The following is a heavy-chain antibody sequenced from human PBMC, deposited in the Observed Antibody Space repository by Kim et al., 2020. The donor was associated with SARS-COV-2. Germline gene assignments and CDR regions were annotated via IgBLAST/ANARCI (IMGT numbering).Heavy chain of an antibody. CDR2: ISWNSGSI. V-gene: IGHV3-9*01. CDR3: AKAYSSWTSKFDY. CDR1: GFTFGDYA. J-gene: IGHJ4*02. D-gene: IGHD6-13*01. Sequence: GGSLRLSCAASGFTFGDYAMHWVRQAPGKGLEWVSGISWNSGSIGYADSVKGRFTISRDNAKNSLYLQMNSLRAEDTALYYCAKAYSSWTSKFDYWGQGTLVTVSS.